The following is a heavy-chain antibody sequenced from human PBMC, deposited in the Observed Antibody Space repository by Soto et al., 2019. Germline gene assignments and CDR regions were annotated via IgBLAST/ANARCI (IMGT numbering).Heavy chain of an antibody. CDR3: ARPLGGYGDYALPLNY. V-gene: IGHV1-18*04. Sequence: QVQLVQSGAEVKRPGASVKVSCKASGYTFTGYGIAWVRQAPGQGLEWMGWISAYNSNTLQTQKFQDRLTMTTDTSANTAYMELRSLRSDDTAVYYCARPLGGYGDYALPLNYWGQGTLVSVSS. CDR1: GYTFTGYG. CDR2: ISAYNSNT. D-gene: IGHD4-17*01. J-gene: IGHJ4*02.